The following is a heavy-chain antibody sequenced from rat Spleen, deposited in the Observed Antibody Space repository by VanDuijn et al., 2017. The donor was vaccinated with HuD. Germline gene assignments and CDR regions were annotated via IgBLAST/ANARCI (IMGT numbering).Heavy chain of an antibody. Sequence: EVQLQESGPGPVKVSESLSLTCSVTGNSIANGYRWNWIRRFPGSKLEWMGYINSAGTTVYNPSLQSRISITRDTSRNHFFLQVNSVTTEDTATYYCARSDGTHYYLPFANWGQGTVVTVSS. D-gene: IGHD1-12*02. CDR2: INSAGTT. CDR3: ARSDGTHYYLPFAN. V-gene: IGHV3-3*01. J-gene: IGHJ3*01. CDR1: GNSIANGYR.